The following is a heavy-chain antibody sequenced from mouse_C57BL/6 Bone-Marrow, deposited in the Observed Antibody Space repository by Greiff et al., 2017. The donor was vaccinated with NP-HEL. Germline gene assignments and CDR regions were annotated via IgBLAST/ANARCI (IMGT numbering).Heavy chain of an antibody. Sequence: EVQGVGSGGGLVKPGGSLKLSCAASGFTFSDYGMHWVRQAPEKGLEWVAYISSGSSTIYYADTVKGRFTISRDNAKNTLFLQMTSLRSEDTAMYYCARRIYYDYDDLYYYAMDYWGQGTSVTVSS. V-gene: IGHV5-17*01. CDR3: ARRIYYDYDDLYYYAMDY. CDR1: GFTFSDYG. CDR2: ISSGSSTI. D-gene: IGHD2-4*01. J-gene: IGHJ4*01.